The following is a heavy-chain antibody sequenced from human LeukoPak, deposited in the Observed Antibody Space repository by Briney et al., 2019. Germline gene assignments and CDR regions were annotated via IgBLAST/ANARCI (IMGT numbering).Heavy chain of an antibody. V-gene: IGHV3-21*01. CDR3: ARDARIAVAGPVDY. Sequence: GGSLRLSCAASGFTFSAYTMSWVRQAPGKGLEWVSSISSGDSYLYYADSVKGRFTISRDNAKNSLYLQMNSLRAEDTAVYYCARDARIAVAGPVDYWGQGTLVTVSS. D-gene: IGHD6-19*01. CDR2: ISSGDSYL. CDR1: GFTFSAYT. J-gene: IGHJ4*02.